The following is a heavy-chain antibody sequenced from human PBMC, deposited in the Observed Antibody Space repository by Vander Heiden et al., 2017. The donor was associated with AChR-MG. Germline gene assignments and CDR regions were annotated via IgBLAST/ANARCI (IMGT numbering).Heavy chain of an antibody. CDR3: ARGIAARQSYYGMDV. J-gene: IGHJ6*02. Sequence: QVQLVQSGAEVTKPGSSVKVSCKASGGTFSSYAISWVRQAPGQGLEWMGRIIPILGIANYAQKFQGRVTITADKSTSTAYMELSSLRSEDTAVYYCARGIAARQSYYGMDVWGQGTTVTVSS. CDR2: IIPILGIA. CDR1: GGTFSSYA. D-gene: IGHD6-6*01. V-gene: IGHV1-69*04.